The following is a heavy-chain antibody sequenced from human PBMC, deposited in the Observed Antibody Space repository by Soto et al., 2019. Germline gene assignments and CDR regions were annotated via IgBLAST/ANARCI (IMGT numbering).Heavy chain of an antibody. J-gene: IGHJ6*02. D-gene: IGHD6-13*01. Sequence: GGSLRLSCAASGFGVSNNYMSWVRQAPGKGLEWVSAINSGGTAHYAAPVKGRFTISRDDSRNTVYLQMNSLKPEDTALYYCIWQQDFYYGRAVWGQGTTVTVSS. CDR1: GFGVSNNY. CDR2: INSGGTA. CDR3: IWQQDFYYGRAV. V-gene: IGHV3-15*06.